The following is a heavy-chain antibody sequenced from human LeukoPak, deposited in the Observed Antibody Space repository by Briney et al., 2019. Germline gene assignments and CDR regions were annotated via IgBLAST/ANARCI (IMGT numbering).Heavy chain of an antibody. J-gene: IGHJ4*02. CDR1: GFTFSTYA. CDR2: ISDRGGGS. V-gene: IGHV3-23*01. CDR3: AKGPYSSGWVFDY. Sequence: GSLRLSCAASGFTFSTYAMSWVRQAPGKGLEWVSTISDRGGGSFYSDSVKGRFTISRDNSKDTLSLQMNSLRAEDTAVYFCAKGPYSSGWVFDYWGQGTLVTVSS. D-gene: IGHD6-19*01.